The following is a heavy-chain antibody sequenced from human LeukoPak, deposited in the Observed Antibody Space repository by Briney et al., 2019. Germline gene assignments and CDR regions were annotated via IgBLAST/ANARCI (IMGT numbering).Heavy chain of an antibody. J-gene: IGHJ4*02. CDR2: MNQDGGEK. CDR3: ARDLGYCSGGSCYSYYFDS. CDR1: GFTFSSYW. Sequence: GGSLRLPCAASGFTFSSYWMSCVRQAPGQGLEWVADMNQDGGEKYYVDSVKGRFTISRDNAKNSLDLQMNSLRAEDTAVYYCARDLGYCSGGSCYSYYFDSWGQGTLVTVSS. V-gene: IGHV3-7*04. D-gene: IGHD2-15*01.